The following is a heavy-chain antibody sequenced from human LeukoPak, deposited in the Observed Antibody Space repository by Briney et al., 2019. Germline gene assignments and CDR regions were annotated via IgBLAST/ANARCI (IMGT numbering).Heavy chain of an antibody. Sequence: GASVKVSCKASGGTFSSYAISWVRQAPGQGLEWMGGIIPIFGTANYAQKFQGRVTITTDESTSTAYMELSSLRSQDTAVYYCARSGVYAPNYYYYMDVWGKGTTVTVSS. D-gene: IGHD2-8*01. CDR1: GGTFSSYA. V-gene: IGHV1-69*05. CDR3: ARSGVYAPNYYYYMDV. CDR2: IIPIFGTA. J-gene: IGHJ6*03.